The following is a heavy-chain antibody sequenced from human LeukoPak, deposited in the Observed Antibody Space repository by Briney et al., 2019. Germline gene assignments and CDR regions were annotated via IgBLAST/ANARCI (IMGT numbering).Heavy chain of an antibody. Sequence: SETLSLTCTVSGGSISSYYWSWIRQPPGKGLEWIAYISYSGSTNYNPSLKTRVTISVDTSKNQFSLKLSSVTAADTAVYYCARDSSTVDLWGRGTLVTVSS. V-gene: IGHV4-59*12. D-gene: IGHD5/OR15-5a*01. J-gene: IGHJ2*01. CDR3: ARDSSTVDL. CDR1: GGSISSYY. CDR2: ISYSGST.